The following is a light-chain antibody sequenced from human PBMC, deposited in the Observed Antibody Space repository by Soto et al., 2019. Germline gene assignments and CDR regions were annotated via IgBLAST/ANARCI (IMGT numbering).Light chain of an antibody. CDR3: QQSYSTPIT. CDR2: GTS. V-gene: IGKV1-39*01. Sequence: DIQMTQSPSSLSASVGDRVTSTCRASQNISSYLNWYQQKPGKAPKLLIYGTSSLQSGVPSRFSGSGSGTDFTLTISSLQPEDFATYYCQQSYSTPITFGQGTRREIK. J-gene: IGKJ5*01. CDR1: QNISSY.